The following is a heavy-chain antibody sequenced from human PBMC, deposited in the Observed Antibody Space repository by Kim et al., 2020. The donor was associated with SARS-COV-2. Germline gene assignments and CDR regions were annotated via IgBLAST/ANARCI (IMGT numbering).Heavy chain of an antibody. CDR1: GGSISGGDYY. CDR3: ASRYGSGSYRPNPFRY. CDR2: IYDTGDT. J-gene: IGHJ4*03. V-gene: IGHV4-30-4*01. Sequence: SETLSLTCTVSGGSISGGDYYWSWIRHPPGKGLEWIGYIYDTGDTHYTPSLRGRITISSDTFKNQFSLSLSSVTAADTAIYYCASRYGSGSYRPNPFRY. D-gene: IGHD3-10*01.